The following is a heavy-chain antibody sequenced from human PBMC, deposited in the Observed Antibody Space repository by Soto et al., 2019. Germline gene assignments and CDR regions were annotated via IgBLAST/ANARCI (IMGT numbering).Heavy chain of an antibody. CDR2: ISFRGDRP. CDR1: GFTFTGYA. V-gene: IGHV3-23*01. CDR3: AKPLIEKWLVRRFHC. J-gene: IGHJ1*01. Sequence: GGSLRLSCAASGFTFTGYAMAWVRQAPGKGLEWVSGISFRGDRPYYGDSVEGRFTISRDNSKNTLYLQMNSLRAEDTAVYYCAKPLIEKWLVRRFHCWGLGTLVTVSS. D-gene: IGHD6-19*01.